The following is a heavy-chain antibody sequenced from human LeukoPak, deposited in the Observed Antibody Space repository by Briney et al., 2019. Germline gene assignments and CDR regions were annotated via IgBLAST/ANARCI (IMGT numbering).Heavy chain of an antibody. CDR3: ARSGYCSGGSCIDAFDI. Sequence: PSETLSLTCTVSGGSISSYYWSWIRQPPGKGLEWIGYIYYSGSTNYNPSLKSRVTISVDTSKNQFSLKLSSVTAADTAVYYRARSGYCSGGSCIDAFDIWGQGTMVTVSS. D-gene: IGHD2-15*01. CDR1: GGSISSYY. J-gene: IGHJ3*02. CDR2: IYYSGST. V-gene: IGHV4-59*01.